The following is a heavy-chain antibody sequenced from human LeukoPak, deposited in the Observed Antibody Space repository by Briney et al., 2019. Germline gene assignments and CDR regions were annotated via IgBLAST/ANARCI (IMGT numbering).Heavy chain of an antibody. J-gene: IGHJ4*02. CDR1: GYTFTGYY. D-gene: IGHD3-9*01. CDR2: ISAYNGNT. CDR3: ARTYYDILTGYYALGY. Sequence: ASVKVSCKASGYTFTGYYIHWVRQAPGQGLEWMGWISAYNGNTNYAQKLQGRVTMTTDTSTSTAYMELRSLRSDDTAVYYCARTYYDILTGYYALGYWGQGTLVTVSS. V-gene: IGHV1-18*04.